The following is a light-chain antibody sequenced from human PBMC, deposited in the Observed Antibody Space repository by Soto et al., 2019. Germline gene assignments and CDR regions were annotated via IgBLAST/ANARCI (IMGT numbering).Light chain of an antibody. CDR2: AAS. V-gene: IGKV1-27*01. CDR1: QGIIDY. Sequence: DIQMTQSPSSLSASVGDRVTITCRASQGIIDYVAWFQQKPGKAPKLLIYAASTPQSGVPSRFSGSGSVTDFTLPISRLPPEDVATYYCQKYNTAHQTFGPGTKVEIK. CDR3: QKYNTAHQT. J-gene: IGKJ1*01.